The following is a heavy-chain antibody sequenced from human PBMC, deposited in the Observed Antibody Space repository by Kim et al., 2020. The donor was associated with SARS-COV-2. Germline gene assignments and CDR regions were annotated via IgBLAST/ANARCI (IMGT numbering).Heavy chain of an antibody. D-gene: IGHD6-13*01. CDR3: ARDPYSSSWYSSTYFDY. CDR2: INAGNGNT. CDR1: GYTFTSYA. Sequence: ASVKVSCKASGYTFTSYAMHWVRQAPGQRLEWMGWINAGNGNTKYSQKFQGRVTITRDTSASTAYMELSSLRSEDTAVYYCARDPYSSSWYSSTYFDYWGQGTLVTVSS. V-gene: IGHV1-3*01. J-gene: IGHJ4*02.